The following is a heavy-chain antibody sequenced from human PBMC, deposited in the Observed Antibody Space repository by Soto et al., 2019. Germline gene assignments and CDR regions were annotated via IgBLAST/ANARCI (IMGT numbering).Heavy chain of an antibody. CDR2: ISSSSTYT. J-gene: IGHJ4*02. V-gene: IGHV3-11*06. Sequence: GGSLRLSCAASGFTFSDYYMGWIRQAPGKGLEWVSYISSSSTYTNYADSVKGRFTISRDNAKNSLYLQMNTLRAEDTAVYYCARKNGSSLETSFDYWGQGTLVTVSS. CDR1: GFTFSDYY. D-gene: IGHD6-6*01. CDR3: ARKNGSSLETSFDY.